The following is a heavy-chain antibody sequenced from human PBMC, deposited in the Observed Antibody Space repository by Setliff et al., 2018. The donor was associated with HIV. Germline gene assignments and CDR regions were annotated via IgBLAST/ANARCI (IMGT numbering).Heavy chain of an antibody. CDR1: GGTFSSYA. Sequence: ASVKVSCKASGGTFSSYAISWVRQAPGQGLEWMGWISTHNDNTNYAQKLQGRVTMTTETSTSTAYMELRSLRTDDTAVYYCARHDGLRSVHGAFDIWGQGTMVTVSS. J-gene: IGHJ3*02. CDR3: ARHDGLRSVHGAFDI. CDR2: ISTHNDNT. V-gene: IGHV1-18*01. D-gene: IGHD4-17*01.